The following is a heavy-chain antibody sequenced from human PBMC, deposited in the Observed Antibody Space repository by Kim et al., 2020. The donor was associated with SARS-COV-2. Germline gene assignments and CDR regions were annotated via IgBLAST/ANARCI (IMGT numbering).Heavy chain of an antibody. Sequence: YNPSLKSRVTISVDTSKNQFSRKLSSVTAADTAVYYCARHGWAQGEGFDYWGQGTLVTVSS. V-gene: IGHV4-39*01. J-gene: IGHJ4*02. D-gene: IGHD3-10*01. CDR3: ARHGWAQGEGFDY.